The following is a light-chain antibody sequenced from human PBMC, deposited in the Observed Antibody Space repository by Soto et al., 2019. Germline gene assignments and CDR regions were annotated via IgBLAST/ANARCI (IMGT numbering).Light chain of an antibody. CDR2: DAS. V-gene: IGKV1-33*01. Sequence: DIQMTQSPSSLSASVGNRVTITCQASQDIATYLNWYQQKPGKAPNLLIYDASNLETGVPSRFSGGGSGTHFTFTISNLQPEDIATYYCQQYDKWPRTFGQGTKVDIK. CDR3: QQYDKWPRT. J-gene: IGKJ1*01. CDR1: QDIATY.